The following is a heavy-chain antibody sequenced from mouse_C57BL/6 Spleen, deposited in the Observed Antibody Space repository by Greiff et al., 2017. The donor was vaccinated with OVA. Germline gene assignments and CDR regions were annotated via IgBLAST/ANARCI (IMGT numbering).Heavy chain of an antibody. D-gene: IGHD3-2*02. V-gene: IGHV1-69*01. CDR3: ARQVRKIFDY. J-gene: IGHJ2*01. CDR2: IDPSDSYT. CDR1: GYTFTSYW. Sequence: QVQLQQPGAELVMPGASVKLSCKASGYTFTSYWMHWVKQRPGQGLEWIGEIDPSDSYTNYNQKFKGKSTLTVDKSSSTAYMQLSSLTSEDSAVYYCARQVRKIFDYWGQGTTLTVSS.